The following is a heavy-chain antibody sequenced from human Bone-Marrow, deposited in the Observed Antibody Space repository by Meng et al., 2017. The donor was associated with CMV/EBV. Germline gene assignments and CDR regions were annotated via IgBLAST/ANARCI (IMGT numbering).Heavy chain of an antibody. CDR2: IIPILGIA. V-gene: IGHV1-69*10. CDR3: ASPQRGWFDP. Sequence: SCKASGGTFRSDAISWVRQAPGQGLEWMGGIIPILGIANYAQKFQGRVTITADKSTSTAYMELSSLRSEDTAVYYCASPQRGWFDPWGQGTLVTVSS. CDR1: GGTFRSDA. J-gene: IGHJ5*02.